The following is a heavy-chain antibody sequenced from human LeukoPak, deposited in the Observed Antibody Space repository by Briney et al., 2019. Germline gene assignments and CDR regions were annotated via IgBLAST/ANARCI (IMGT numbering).Heavy chain of an antibody. D-gene: IGHD3-3*01. CDR1: GGSISSSNW. Sequence: SETLSLTCAVSGGSISSSNWWSWVRQPPGKGLEWMGSIYYSGSTYYNPSLKSRVTISVDTSKNQFSLKLSSVTAADTAVYYCASIYDFWSGYSYFDYWGQGTLVTVSS. CDR3: ASIYDFWSGYSYFDY. CDR2: IYYSGST. V-gene: IGHV4-39*01. J-gene: IGHJ4*02.